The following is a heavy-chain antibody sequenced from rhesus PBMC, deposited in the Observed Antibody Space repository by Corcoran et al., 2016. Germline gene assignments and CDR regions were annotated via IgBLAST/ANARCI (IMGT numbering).Heavy chain of an antibody. Sequence: QVQLQESGPGLVKPSETLSLTCAVSGGSISSNYWRWIRQPPGKGLEWIGRNYGSGGSTDYNPSLMSRFTISTDPSKNQFSLTRSAVTAADTAVYYCARDYKSWTGYYGGGFDYWGQGVLVTVSS. CDR1: GGSISSNY. V-gene: IGHV4-160*01. CDR3: ARDYKSWTGYYGGGFDY. D-gene: IGHD3-3*01. J-gene: IGHJ4*01. CDR2: NYGSGGST.